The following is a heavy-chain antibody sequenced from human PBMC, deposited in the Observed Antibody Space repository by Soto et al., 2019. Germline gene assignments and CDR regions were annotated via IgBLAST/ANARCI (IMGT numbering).Heavy chain of an antibody. J-gene: IGHJ4*02. CDR2: ISYDETAT. Sequence: QVQLVESGGGVVQPGTSLRLSCAASGFTFSGYGVHWVRQAPGKGLEWVATISYDETATYYSDSVKGRFTISRDNSKNTLLLQMNSLIAEETAMYYCAKGSEWLVTWDCDYWGQGTLVTVSS. CDR3: AKGSEWLVTWDCDY. CDR1: GFTFSGYG. D-gene: IGHD6-19*01. V-gene: IGHV3-30*18.